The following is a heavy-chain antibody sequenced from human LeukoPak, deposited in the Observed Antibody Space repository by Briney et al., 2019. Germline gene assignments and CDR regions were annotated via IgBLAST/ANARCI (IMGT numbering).Heavy chain of an antibody. CDR2: INAGNGNT. CDR3: ARSLCNWNGIDP. J-gene: IGHJ5*02. V-gene: IGHV1-3*01. Sequence: ASVKVSCKASGYTFTSYAMHWVRQAPGQRLEWMGWINAGNGNTKYSQKFQGRVTITRDTSASTAYMELSSLRSEDTAVYYCARSLCNWNGIDPWGQGTLVTVSS. D-gene: IGHD1-20*01. CDR1: GYTFTSYA.